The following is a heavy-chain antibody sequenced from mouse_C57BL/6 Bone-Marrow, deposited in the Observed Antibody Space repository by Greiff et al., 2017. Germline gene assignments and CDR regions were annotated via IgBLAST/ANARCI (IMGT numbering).Heavy chain of an antibody. V-gene: IGHV1-55*01. J-gene: IGHJ1*03. Sequence: QVQLQQPGAELVKPGASVKMSCKASGYTFTSYWITWVKQRPGQGLEWIGDIYPGSGSTNYNEKFKSKATLTVDTSSSTAYMQLSSLTSEDSAVYDCARRGFDDSSTWYFDVWGTGTTVTVSS. CDR3: ARRGFDDSSTWYFDV. D-gene: IGHD1-1*01. CDR2: IYPGSGST. CDR1: GYTFTSYW.